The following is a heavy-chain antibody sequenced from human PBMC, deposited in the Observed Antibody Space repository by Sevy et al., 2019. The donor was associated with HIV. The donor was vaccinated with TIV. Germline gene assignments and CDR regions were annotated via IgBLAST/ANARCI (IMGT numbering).Heavy chain of an antibody. Sequence: GGSLRLSSAASGFTFSSYAMHWVRQAPGKGLEWVAVISYDGSNKYYADSVKGRFTISRDNSKNTLYLQMNSLRAEDTAVYYCARVDGSGWYGGPYDYWGQGTLVTVSS. CDR2: ISYDGSNK. D-gene: IGHD6-19*01. J-gene: IGHJ4*02. V-gene: IGHV3-30-3*01. CDR3: ARVDGSGWYGGPYDY. CDR1: GFTFSSYA.